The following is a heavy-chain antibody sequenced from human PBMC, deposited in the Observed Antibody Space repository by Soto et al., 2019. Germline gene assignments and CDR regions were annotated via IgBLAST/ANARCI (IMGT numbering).Heavy chain of an antibody. Sequence: PSETLSLTCTVSGGSISSGGYYWSWIRQHPGKGLEWIGYIYYSGSTYYNPSLKSRVTISVDTSKNQFSLKLSSVTAADTAVYYCAREIWDYGGKESGFDIWGQGTMVPVSS. CDR2: IYYSGST. V-gene: IGHV4-31*03. CDR1: GGSISSGGYY. J-gene: IGHJ3*02. D-gene: IGHD4-17*01. CDR3: AREIWDYGGKESGFDI.